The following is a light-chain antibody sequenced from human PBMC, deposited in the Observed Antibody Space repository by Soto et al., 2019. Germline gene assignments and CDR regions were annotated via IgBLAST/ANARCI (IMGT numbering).Light chain of an antibody. CDR1: SSDVGSYPY. CDR3: SSYTSDSTHVV. CDR2: EVT. J-gene: IGLJ2*01. V-gene: IGLV2-14*01. Sequence: QSALTQPASVSGSPGQSIPISCTGNSSDVGSYPYVSWYQQHPGKAPKLIIYEVTNRPSGVSNRFSGSKSGNTASLTISGLQAEDEADYYCSSYTSDSTHVVFGGGTNVTVL.